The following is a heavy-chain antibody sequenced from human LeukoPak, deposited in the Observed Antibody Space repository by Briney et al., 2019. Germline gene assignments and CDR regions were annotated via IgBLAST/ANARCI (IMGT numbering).Heavy chain of an antibody. V-gene: IGHV1-18*01. Sequence: ASVKVSCKATSRISWVRQAPGQGLEWRGWIGTYGGDTYYAQKLQGRITVTTDTSTSTVYMELRNVRSDDTAVYYCARVLRNFYDDSGYNRDFDSWGKGTLVTVSS. CDR2: IGTYGGDT. D-gene: IGHD3-22*01. CDR1: TSR. J-gene: IGHJ5*01. CDR3: ARVLRNFYDDSGYNRDFDS.